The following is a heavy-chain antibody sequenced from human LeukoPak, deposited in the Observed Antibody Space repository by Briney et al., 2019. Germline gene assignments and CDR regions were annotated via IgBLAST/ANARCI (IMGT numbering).Heavy chain of an antibody. CDR3: ARWYSSSWSNWFDP. CDR1: GGSFSDYY. CDR2: INHSGST. Sequence: PSETLSLTCAVYGGSFSDYYWSWIRQPPGKGLEWIGEINHSGSTNYNPSLKSRVTISVDTSKNQFSLKLSSVTAADTAVYYCARWYSSSWSNWFDPWGQGTLVTVSS. J-gene: IGHJ5*02. V-gene: IGHV4-34*01. D-gene: IGHD6-13*01.